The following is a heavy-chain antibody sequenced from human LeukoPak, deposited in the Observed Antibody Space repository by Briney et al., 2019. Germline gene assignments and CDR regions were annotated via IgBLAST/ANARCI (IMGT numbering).Heavy chain of an antibody. D-gene: IGHD6-25*01. V-gene: IGHV3-48*04. CDR2: ISGSSTTI. CDR3: AREPAAAGKNWFDP. Sequence: GGSLRLSCAASGFTFSSYSMNWVRQAPGKGLEWISYISGSSTTIYYVDSVKGRFTISRDNAKNSLYLQMNSLRAEDTAVYYCAREPAAAGKNWFDPWGQGTLVTVSS. CDR1: GFTFSSYS. J-gene: IGHJ5*02.